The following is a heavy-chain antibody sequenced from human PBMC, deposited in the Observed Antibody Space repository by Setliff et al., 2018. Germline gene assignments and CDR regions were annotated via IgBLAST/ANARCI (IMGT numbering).Heavy chain of an antibody. D-gene: IGHD3-3*01. Sequence: ASVKVSCKASGGTFNTYGITWVRQAPAQGLEWMGWISGYNGNTDYAQNFQGRVTMTTDTSTSTAYMELRSLRSDDTAVYYCARVPRLEWLLPTFDSWGQGTLVTVSS. V-gene: IGHV1-18*01. J-gene: IGHJ4*02. CDR2: ISGYNGNT. CDR3: ARVPRLEWLLPTFDS. CDR1: GGTFNTYG.